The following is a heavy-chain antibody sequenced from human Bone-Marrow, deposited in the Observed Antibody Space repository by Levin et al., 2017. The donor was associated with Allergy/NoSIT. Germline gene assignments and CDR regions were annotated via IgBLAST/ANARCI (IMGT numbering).Heavy chain of an antibody. D-gene: IGHD5-12*01. CDR3: AHRPQFHEYSGYYFDH. J-gene: IGHJ4*02. CDR2: IYWDDDT. V-gene: IGHV2-5*02. CDR1: GFSLTTTGVG. Sequence: KASGPTLVKPTQTLTLTCTFSGFSLTTTGVGVGWIRQPPGKALEWLALIYWDDDTRYSPSLSSRLTITKDTSKNQVFLTMTNLDPVDSGTYYCAHRPQFHEYSGYYFDHWGQGVLVTVSS.